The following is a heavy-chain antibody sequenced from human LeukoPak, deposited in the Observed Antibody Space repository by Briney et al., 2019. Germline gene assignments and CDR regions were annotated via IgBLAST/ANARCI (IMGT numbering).Heavy chain of an antibody. CDR1: GGSISSYY. CDR2: IYCSGST. V-gene: IGHV4-59*01. Sequence: PSETLSLTCTVSGGSISSYYWSWIRQPPGKGLEWIGYIYCSGSTNYNPSLKSRVTISVDTSKNQFSLKLSSVTAADTAVYYCARVKDPGGYYYYYYMDIWGKGNTVTVSS. CDR3: ARVKDPGGYYYYYYMDI. D-gene: IGHD3-16*01. J-gene: IGHJ6*03.